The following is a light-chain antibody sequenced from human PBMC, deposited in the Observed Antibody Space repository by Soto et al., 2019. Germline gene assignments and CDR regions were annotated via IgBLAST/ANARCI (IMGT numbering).Light chain of an antibody. Sequence: EIVMTQSPATLSVSPGGRATLSCRASQSVSSKLAWYQQKPGQAPRLLIYRASTRATDIPARFSGSGSGTEFTLTISSLQSEDFAVYYCQQYNNWPPATFGQGTKVDI. CDR1: QSVSSK. CDR3: QQYNNWPPAT. V-gene: IGKV3-15*01. J-gene: IGKJ1*01. CDR2: RAS.